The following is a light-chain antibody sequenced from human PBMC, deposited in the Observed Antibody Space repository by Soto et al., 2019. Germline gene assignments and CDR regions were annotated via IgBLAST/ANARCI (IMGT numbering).Light chain of an antibody. CDR3: TSYTSSTAYV. CDR1: SSDVGGYNY. J-gene: IGLJ1*01. CDR2: EVS. V-gene: IGLV2-14*01. Sequence: QSALTQPASVSGSPGQSITISCTGTSSDVGGYNYVSWYQLHPGKAPKLIIYEVSNRPSGVSNRFSGSKSGNTASLTISGLQAEEEADYYCTSYTSSTAYVFGTGTKVTVL.